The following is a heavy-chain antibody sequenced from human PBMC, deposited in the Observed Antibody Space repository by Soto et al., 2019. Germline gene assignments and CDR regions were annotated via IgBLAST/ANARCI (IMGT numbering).Heavy chain of an antibody. J-gene: IGHJ5*02. CDR2: IYYSGST. Sequence: QLQLQESGPGLVKPSETLSLTCTVSGGSISSRGYYWGWIRQPPGKGLEWIGTIYYSGSTYYNPSLKSRVTISADTAENQFSLKLSSVTAAATAVYYCATSNWFAPWGQGPLVTVSS. CDR1: GGSISSRGYY. V-gene: IGHV4-39*01. CDR3: ATSNWFAP.